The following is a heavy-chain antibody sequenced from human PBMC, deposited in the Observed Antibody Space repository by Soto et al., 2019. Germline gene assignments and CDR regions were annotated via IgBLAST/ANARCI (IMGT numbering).Heavy chain of an antibody. CDR1: GYSSTSYW. CDR2: IYPGDSGT. J-gene: IGHJ6*02. Sequence: LGEALKISCEGSGYSSTSYWIVWVRPMPGKGLEWMGIIYPGDSGTSSRPSFQGQVTISADTSSSTAYLQWSSLKASDTAIYYCTRRLMSVWGQGTTVTVSS. D-gene: IGHD2-8*01. CDR3: TRRLMSV. V-gene: IGHV5-51*01.